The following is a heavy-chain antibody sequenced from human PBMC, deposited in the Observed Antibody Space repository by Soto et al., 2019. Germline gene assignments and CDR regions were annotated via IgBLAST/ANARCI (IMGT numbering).Heavy chain of an antibody. CDR1: GYTFTSYA. CDR2: INAGNGNT. V-gene: IGHV1-3*01. Sequence: ASVKVSCKASGYTFTSYAMHWVRQAPGQRLEWMGWINAGNGNTKYSQKFQGRVTITRDTSASTAYMELSSLRSEDTAVYYCARTARYCSSTSCDSWFDPWGQGTLVTVSS. J-gene: IGHJ5*02. D-gene: IGHD2-2*02. CDR3: ARTARYCSSTSCDSWFDP.